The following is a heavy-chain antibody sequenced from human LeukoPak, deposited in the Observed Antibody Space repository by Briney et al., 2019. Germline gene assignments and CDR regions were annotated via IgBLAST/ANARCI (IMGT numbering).Heavy chain of an antibody. Sequence: PSETLSLTCTVSGGSISSYYWSWIRQPPGKGLEWIGYIYYSGSTNYNPSLKSRVTISVDTSKNQFSLKLSSVTAADTAVYYCARIHPPRYCSGGSCYPYYYYYMDVWGKGTTVTVSS. V-gene: IGHV4-59*08. CDR2: IYYSGST. J-gene: IGHJ6*03. CDR3: ARIHPPRYCSGGSCYPYYYYYMDV. CDR1: GGSISSYY. D-gene: IGHD2-15*01.